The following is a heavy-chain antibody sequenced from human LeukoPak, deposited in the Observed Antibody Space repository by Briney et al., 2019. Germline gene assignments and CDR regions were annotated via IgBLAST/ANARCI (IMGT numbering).Heavy chain of an antibody. CDR3: ARAGYYYSPPPNYMDV. CDR1: GGSITSSSYY. J-gene: IGHJ6*03. V-gene: IGHV4-61*02. Sequence: PSETLSLTCTVSGGSITSSSYYWTWIRQPAGKGLEWIGRIDSSGSAIYNPSLKSRVTMSVDTSKNQFSLKLSSVTAADTAVYYCARAGYYYSPPPNYMDVWGKGTTVTISS. D-gene: IGHD3-10*01. CDR2: IDSSGSA.